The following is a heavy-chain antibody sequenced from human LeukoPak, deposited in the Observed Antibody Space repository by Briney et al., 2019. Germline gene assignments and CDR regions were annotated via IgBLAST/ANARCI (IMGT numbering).Heavy chain of an antibody. D-gene: IGHD3-9*01. CDR1: GYSFTSYW. J-gene: IGHJ3*02. V-gene: IGHV5-51*01. CDR3: ARSHGARIRYFDWLPYHDAFDI. CDR2: IYPGDSDT. Sequence: GESLKISCKGSGYSFTSYWIGWVRQMPGKGLEWMGIIYPGDSDTRYSPSFQGQVTISADKSISTAYLQWSSLKASDTAMYYCARSHGARIRYFDWLPYHDAFDIWGQGTMVTVSS.